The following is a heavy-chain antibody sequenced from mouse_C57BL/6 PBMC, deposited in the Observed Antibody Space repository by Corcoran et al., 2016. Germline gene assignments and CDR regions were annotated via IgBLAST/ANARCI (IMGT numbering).Heavy chain of an antibody. CDR1: GYTFTDYY. CDR3: VRSFDY. CDR2: INPNNGGT. V-gene: IGHV1-26*01. J-gene: IGHJ2*01. Sequence: EVQLQQSGPELVKPGASVKISCKASGYTFTDYYMNWVKQSHGKSLEWIGDINPNNGGTSYNQKFKGKATLTVDKSSSTAYMELRSLTSEDSAVYYCVRSFDYWGQGTTLTVSS.